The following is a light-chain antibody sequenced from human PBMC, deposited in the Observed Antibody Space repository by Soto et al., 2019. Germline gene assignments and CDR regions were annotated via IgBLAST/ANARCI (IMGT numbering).Light chain of an antibody. CDR3: SSYTRSSTLYV. CDR1: GSDVGDYNY. Sequence: QSALTQPASVSGSPGQSITISCTGTGSDVGDYNYVSWYQQHPGKAPKLMIYEVSNRPSGVSNRFSGSKSGNTASLTISGLQDEDEAYDYSSSYTRSSTLYVFGTGTKVTVL. CDR2: EVS. V-gene: IGLV2-14*01. J-gene: IGLJ1*01.